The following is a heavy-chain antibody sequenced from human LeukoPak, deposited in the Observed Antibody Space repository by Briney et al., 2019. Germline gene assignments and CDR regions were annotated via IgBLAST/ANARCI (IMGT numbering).Heavy chain of an antibody. D-gene: IGHD6-19*01. CDR1: RFTFGSYW. CDR3: AKDRDFLQYSSGWYIFDY. CDR2: ISGSGGGT. V-gene: IGHV3-23*01. J-gene: IGHJ4*02. Sequence: GGSLRLSCAASRFTFGSYWMNWVRQAPGKGLEWVSVISGSGGGTYYADSVKGRFTISRDNSKNTLSLQMHSLRAEDTAVYYCAKDRDFLQYSSGWYIFDYWGQGTLVTVSS.